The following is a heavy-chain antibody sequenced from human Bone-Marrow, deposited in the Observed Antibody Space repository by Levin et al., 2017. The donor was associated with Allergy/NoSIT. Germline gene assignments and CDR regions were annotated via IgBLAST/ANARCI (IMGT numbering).Heavy chain of an antibody. CDR3: ARAPGQFDY. CDR1: GFNFNTYA. J-gene: IGHJ4*02. CDR2: ISYDGVDK. D-gene: IGHD1-14*01. Sequence: GESLKISCAASGFNFNTYAMHWVRQAPGKGLEWVAVISYDGVDKYYADSVKGRFIVSRDNSQNALYLHMNSLTPEDTAVYYCARAPGQFDYWGQGNLVTVSS. V-gene: IGHV3-30*04.